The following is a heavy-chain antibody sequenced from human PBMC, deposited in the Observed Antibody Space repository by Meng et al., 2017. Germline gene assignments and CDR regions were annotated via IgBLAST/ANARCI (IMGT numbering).Heavy chain of an antibody. Sequence: QVQLVESGAEVKEAGSSVKVSCKASGGTFSSYAISWVRQAPGQGLEWMGGIIPIFGTANYAQKFQGRVTITADESTSTAYMELSSLRSEDTAVYYCASPKIGRRGSLDYWGQGTLVTVSS. CDR2: IIPIFGTA. J-gene: IGHJ4*02. D-gene: IGHD3-16*01. CDR1: GGTFSSYA. V-gene: IGHV1-69*01. CDR3: ASPKIGRRGSLDY.